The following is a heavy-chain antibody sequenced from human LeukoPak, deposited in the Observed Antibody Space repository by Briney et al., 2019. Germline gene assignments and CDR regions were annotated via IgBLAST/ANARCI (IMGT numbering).Heavy chain of an antibody. Sequence: GGSLRLSCAASGFTFSTYAMSWIRQTPERGLEWVSAISDTGGNTFYADSVKGWFTISRDNSKNTLYLQMNSLRAEDTAIYYCAKGRTSDYWGQGTLVTVSS. CDR2: ISDTGGNT. V-gene: IGHV3-23*01. CDR3: AKGRTSDY. CDR1: GFTFSTYA. J-gene: IGHJ4*02. D-gene: IGHD1/OR15-1a*01.